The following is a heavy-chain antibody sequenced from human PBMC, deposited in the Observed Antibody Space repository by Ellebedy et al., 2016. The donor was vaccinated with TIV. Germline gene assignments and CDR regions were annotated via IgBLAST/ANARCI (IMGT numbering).Heavy chain of an antibody. D-gene: IGHD3-10*01. Sequence: MPSETLSLTCTVSGGSISSYYWSWIRQPPGKGLEWIGYIYYTGSTNYNPSLKSRVTISVDTSKNQFSLKLTSGTAADTAVYYCARGGRITMIRGGALDYWGQGTLVPVSS. J-gene: IGHJ4*02. CDR3: ARGGRITMIRGGALDY. V-gene: IGHV4-59*01. CDR1: GGSISSYY. CDR2: IYYTGST.